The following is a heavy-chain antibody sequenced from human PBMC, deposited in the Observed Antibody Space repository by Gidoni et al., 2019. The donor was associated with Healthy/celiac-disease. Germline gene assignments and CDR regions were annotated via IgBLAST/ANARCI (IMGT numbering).Heavy chain of an antibody. D-gene: IGHD6-13*01. Sequence: QVQLQQWGAGLLKPSETLSLTCAVHGGSFSGYYWSWIRQPPGKGLEWIGEINHSGSTNYNPSLKSRVTISVDTSKNQFSLKLSSVTAADTAVYYCARGLVEQLVTGAFDIWGQGTMVTVSS. CDR2: INHSGST. CDR1: GGSFSGYY. CDR3: ARGLVEQLVTGAFDI. V-gene: IGHV4-34*01. J-gene: IGHJ3*02.